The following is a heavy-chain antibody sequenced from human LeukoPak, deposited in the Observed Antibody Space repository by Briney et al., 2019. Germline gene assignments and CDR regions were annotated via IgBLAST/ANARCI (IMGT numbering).Heavy chain of an antibody. CDR1: GFTVSSNY. Sequence: PGESLKISCAASGFTVSSNYMSWVRQAPGKGLEWVSVIYSGGSTYYADSVKGRFTISRDNSKNTLYLQMNSLRAEDTAVYYCARGSAAYCGGDCYIDYWGQGTLVTVSS. CDR3: ARGSAAYCGGDCYIDY. V-gene: IGHV3-53*01. J-gene: IGHJ4*02. CDR2: IYSGGST. D-gene: IGHD2-21*01.